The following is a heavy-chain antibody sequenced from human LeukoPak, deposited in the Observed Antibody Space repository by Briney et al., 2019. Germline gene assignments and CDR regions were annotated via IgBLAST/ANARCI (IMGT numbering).Heavy chain of an antibody. CDR1: GYTFTSYG. Sequence: ASVKVSCKASGYTFTSYGISWVRQAPGQGLEGMGWISAYNGNKNYAQKLQGRVTITTDTSTSTAYMELRSLRSDDTAVYYCARDFGVPFNWFDPWGQGTLVTVSS. V-gene: IGHV1-18*01. CDR2: ISAYNGNK. J-gene: IGHJ5*02. CDR3: ARDFGVPFNWFDP. D-gene: IGHD2-8*01.